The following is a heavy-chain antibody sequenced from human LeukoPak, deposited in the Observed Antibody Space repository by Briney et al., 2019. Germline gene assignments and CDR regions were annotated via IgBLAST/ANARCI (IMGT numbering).Heavy chain of an antibody. CDR3: ARDYYDSSGYYVFDY. V-gene: IGHV4-31*03. J-gene: IGHJ4*02. D-gene: IGHD3-22*01. Sequence: SETLSLTCTVSGGSISSGGYYWSWIRQHPGKGLEWIGYIYYSGSTYYSPSLKSRVTISVDTSKNQFSLKLSSVTAADTAVYYCARDYYDSSGYYVFDYWGQGTLVTVSS. CDR2: IYYSGST. CDR1: GGSISSGGYY.